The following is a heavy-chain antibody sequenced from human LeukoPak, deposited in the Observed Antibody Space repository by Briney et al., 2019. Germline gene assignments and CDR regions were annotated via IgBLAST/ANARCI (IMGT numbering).Heavy chain of an antibody. Sequence: ASVKVSCKASGYTFTSYDINWVRQATGQGLEWMGWMNPNSGNTGYAQKFQGRVTITRNTSISTAYMELSSLRSEDTAVYYCARGANIVVVPAAIGDSQRDYYYYYYMDVWGKGTTVTVSS. CDR1: GYTFTSYD. CDR2: MNPNSGNT. CDR3: ARGANIVVVPAAIGDSQRDYYYYYYMDV. V-gene: IGHV1-8*03. J-gene: IGHJ6*03. D-gene: IGHD2-2*01.